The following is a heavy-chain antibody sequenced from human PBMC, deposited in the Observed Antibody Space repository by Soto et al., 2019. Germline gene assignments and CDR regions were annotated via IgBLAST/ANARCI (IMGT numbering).Heavy chain of an antibody. Sequence: WASVKVSCKASGGTFSSYAISWVRQAPGQGLEWMGGIIPIFGTANYAQKFQGRVTITADESTSTAYMELSSLRSEDTAVYYCASYSGIAAAGDMNYFDYWGQGTLVTVSS. CDR3: ASYSGIAAAGDMNYFDY. V-gene: IGHV1-69*13. J-gene: IGHJ4*02. CDR2: IIPIFGTA. CDR1: GGTFSSYA. D-gene: IGHD6-13*01.